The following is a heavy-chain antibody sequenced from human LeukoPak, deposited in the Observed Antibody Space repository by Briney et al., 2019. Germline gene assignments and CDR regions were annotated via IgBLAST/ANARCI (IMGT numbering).Heavy chain of an antibody. CDR1: GCTFGDYA. V-gene: IGHV3-49*04. CDR2: IRSNAYGGTT. Sequence: GGTLCLSCTASGCTFGDYAMSWVRQAQGQGLERVGFIRSNAYGGTTEYAASVKRRITISRDHSRSIAYLQMNSLKTEDTAVYYCTRGRGPQWLVFEYYFDYWGEGAPLSVSS. CDR3: TRGRGPQWLVFEYYFDY. D-gene: IGHD6-19*01. J-gene: IGHJ4*02.